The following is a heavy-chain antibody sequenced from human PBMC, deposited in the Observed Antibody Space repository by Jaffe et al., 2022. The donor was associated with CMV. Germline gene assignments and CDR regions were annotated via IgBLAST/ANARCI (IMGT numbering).Heavy chain of an antibody. CDR3: AKDPVYSSGWYAGEVDY. CDR1: GFTFSSYA. J-gene: IGHJ4*02. V-gene: IGHV3-23*01. Sequence: EVQLLESGGGLVQPGGSLRLSCAASGFTFSSYAMSWVRQAPGKGLEWVSAISGSGGSTYYADSVKGRFTISRDNSKNTLYLQMNSLRAEDTAVYYCAKDPVYSSGWYAGEVDYWGQGTLVTVSS. CDR2: ISGSGGST. D-gene: IGHD6-19*01.